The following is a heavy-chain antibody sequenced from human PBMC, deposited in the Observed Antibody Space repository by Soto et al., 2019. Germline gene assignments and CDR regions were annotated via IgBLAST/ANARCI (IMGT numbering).Heavy chain of an antibody. CDR3: ASASWEQCYDFWSGYYTGLDY. Sequence: GGSLRLYCAASGFTFSSYEMHWVRQAPGKGLEWVSYISSSGSTIYYADSVKGRFTISRDNAKNSLYLRMNSLRAEDTAVYYCASASWEQCYDFWSGYYTGLDYWGQGT. CDR1: GFTFSSYE. V-gene: IGHV3-48*03. D-gene: IGHD3-3*01. J-gene: IGHJ4*02. CDR2: ISSSGSTI.